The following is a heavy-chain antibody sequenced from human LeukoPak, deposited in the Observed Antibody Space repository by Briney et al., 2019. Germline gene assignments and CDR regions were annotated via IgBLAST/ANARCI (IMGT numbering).Heavy chain of an antibody. D-gene: IGHD6-13*01. J-gene: IGHJ6*03. CDR2: ISYDGSNK. Sequence: PGGSLRLSCAASGFTFSSYWMSWVRQAPGKGLEWVAVISYDGSNKYYADSVKGRFTISRDNSKNTLYLQMNSLRAEDTAVYYCARVSLETGSWYVNYYYYMDVWGKGTTVTVSS. CDR3: ARVSLETGSWYVNYYYYMDV. CDR1: GFTFSSYW. V-gene: IGHV3-30*03.